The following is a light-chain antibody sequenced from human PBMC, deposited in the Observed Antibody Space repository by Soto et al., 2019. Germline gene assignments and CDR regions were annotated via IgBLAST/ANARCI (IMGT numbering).Light chain of an antibody. CDR3: QQSYSTPFT. J-gene: IGKJ3*01. CDR1: QSISSY. CDR2: AAS. Sequence: DIQMTQSPSSLSASVGDRVTITCRASQSISSYLNWYQQKPGKAPKLLIYAASSLQSGVPSRFSGSGSGTDFTLTITGLQPGDFATYYCQQSYSTPFTFGPGTKVDIK. V-gene: IGKV1-39*01.